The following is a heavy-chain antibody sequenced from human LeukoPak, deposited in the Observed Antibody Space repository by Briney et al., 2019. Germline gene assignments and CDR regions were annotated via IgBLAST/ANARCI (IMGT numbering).Heavy chain of an antibody. V-gene: IGHV3-21*01. J-gene: IGHJ4*02. CDR3: ARAPGAGSDFDY. D-gene: IGHD1-26*01. Sequence: PGGSLRLSCAASGFTFSSYSMNWVRQAPRKGLEWVSSISSSSSYIYYADSVKGRFTISRDNAKNSLYLQMNSLRAEDTAVYYCARAPGAGSDFDYWGQGTLVTVSS. CDR1: GFTFSSYS. CDR2: ISSSSSYI.